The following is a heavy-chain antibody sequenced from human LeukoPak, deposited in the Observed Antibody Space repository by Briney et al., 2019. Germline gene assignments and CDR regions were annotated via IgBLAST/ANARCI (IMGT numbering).Heavy chain of an antibody. CDR1: GFTFSSYW. CDR2: IKQDGSEK. Sequence: PGGSLRLSCAASGFTFSSYWMSWVRQAPGRGLEWVANIKQDGSEKYYVDSVKGRFTISRDNAKNSLYLQMNSLRAEDTAVYYCAKDPLNGSWYFDYWGQGTLVTVSS. J-gene: IGHJ4*02. CDR3: AKDPLNGSWYFDY. V-gene: IGHV3-7*01. D-gene: IGHD6-13*01.